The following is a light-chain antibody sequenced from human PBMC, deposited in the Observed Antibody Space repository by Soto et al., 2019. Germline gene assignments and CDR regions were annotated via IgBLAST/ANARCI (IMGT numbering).Light chain of an antibody. CDR2: DAS. V-gene: IGKV1-33*01. CDR1: QSISSY. CDR3: QQYDNLPIT. J-gene: IGKJ5*01. Sequence: DIQMTQSPSSLSASVGDRVTITCRASQSISSYLNWYQQKPGKAPKLLIYDASTLETGVPSRFSGRGSGTDFTFTISSLQPEDIATYYCQQYDNLPITFGQGTRLEIK.